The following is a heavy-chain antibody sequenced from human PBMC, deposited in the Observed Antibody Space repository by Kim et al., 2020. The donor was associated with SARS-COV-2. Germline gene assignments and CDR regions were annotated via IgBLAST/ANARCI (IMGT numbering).Heavy chain of an antibody. D-gene: IGHD3-10*01. V-gene: IGHV1-69*02. J-gene: IGHJ4*02. CDR3: ARPAGGFGDALDY. Sequence: NAQKFQGRVTIIADRSTSTVYMDVRGLRAEDTAVYYCARPAGGFGDALDYWGQGTLVTVSS.